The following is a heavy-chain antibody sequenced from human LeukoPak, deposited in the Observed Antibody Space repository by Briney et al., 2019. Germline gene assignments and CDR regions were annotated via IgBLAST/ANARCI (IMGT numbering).Heavy chain of an antibody. CDR3: CSVIIDGYFDY. CDR2: IIPIFGTA. CDR1: GFTFTSYG. J-gene: IGHJ4*02. V-gene: IGHV1-69*05. Sequence: GASVKVSCKASGFTFTSYGISWVRQAPGQGLEWMGRIIPIFGTANYAQKFQGRVTITTDESTSTAYMELSSLRSEDTAVYYCCSVIIDGYFDYWGQGTLVTVSS. D-gene: IGHD3-3*01.